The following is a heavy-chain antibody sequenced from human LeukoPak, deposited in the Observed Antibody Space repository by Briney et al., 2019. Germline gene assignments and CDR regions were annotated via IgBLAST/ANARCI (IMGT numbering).Heavy chain of an antibody. CDR2: LSDSGVYT. Sequence: PGGSLRLSCAASGFTFSNYAMTWVRQAPGKGLEWVSILSDSGVYTYYADSVKGRFTISRDNAKSSLHLQLNSLRAEDTAVYYCARGKYPGAFDVWGQGTMVTVSS. V-gene: IGHV3-21*06. CDR1: GFTFSNYA. D-gene: IGHD2-2*02. CDR3: ARGKYPGAFDV. J-gene: IGHJ3*01.